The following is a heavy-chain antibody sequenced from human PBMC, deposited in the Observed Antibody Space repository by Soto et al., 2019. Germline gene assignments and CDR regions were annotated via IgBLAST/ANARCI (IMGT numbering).Heavy chain of an antibody. CDR2: ISSGSKTI. Sequence: GGSLRLSCAASGFTFSGYSVNWVRQAPGKGLEWVSYISSGSKTIYYADSVKGRFTVSRDNAKNSQYLQMNSLRDEDTAVYYCVREDILGVRSFDYWGQGTLVTVSS. D-gene: IGHD3-9*01. CDR1: GFTFSGYS. CDR3: VREDILGVRSFDY. J-gene: IGHJ4*02. V-gene: IGHV3-48*02.